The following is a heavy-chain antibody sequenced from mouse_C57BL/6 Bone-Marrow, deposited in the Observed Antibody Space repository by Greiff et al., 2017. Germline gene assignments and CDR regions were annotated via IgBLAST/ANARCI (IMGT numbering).Heavy chain of an antibody. J-gene: IGHJ4*01. CDR2: IRNKANNHAT. CDR3: ASPGNYEFLYYAMDY. Sequence: EVMLVESGGGLVQPGGSMKLSCAASGFTFSDAWMDWVRQSPEKGLEWVAEIRNKANNHATYYAESVKGRFTISRDDSKSSVYLQMNSLRAEDTGIYYCASPGNYEFLYYAMDYWGQGTSVTVSS. D-gene: IGHD1-1*01. V-gene: IGHV6-6*01. CDR1: GFTFSDAW.